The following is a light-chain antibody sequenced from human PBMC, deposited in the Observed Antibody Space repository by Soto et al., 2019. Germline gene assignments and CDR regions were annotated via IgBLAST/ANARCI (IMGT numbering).Light chain of an antibody. J-gene: IGLJ2*01. CDR1: SGDVGYYNY. CDR2: DVS. V-gene: IGLV2-11*01. Sequence: QSALTQSRSVSGSPGQSVTISCTGTSGDVGYYNYVSWYQQHPGKAPKLMIYDVSKRPSGVPDRFSGSKSGNTASLTIAGLRAEDEAQYFCSSYAGTSTFVLFGGGTQLTVL. CDR3: SSYAGTSTFVL.